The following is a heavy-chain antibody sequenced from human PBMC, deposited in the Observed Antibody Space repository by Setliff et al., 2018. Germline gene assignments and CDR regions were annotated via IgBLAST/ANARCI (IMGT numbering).Heavy chain of an antibody. J-gene: IGHJ6*03. D-gene: IGHD3-3*01. CDR3: ARMSGFQYMDV. Sequence: SETLSLTCTVSGDSISNTYYYWGWFRQPAGKELEWIGQIYTSWSTNYNPSLKSRVTISLDTSKNQFSLSLSSVTAADTAVYYCARMSGFQYMDVWGKGTTVTVSS. CDR1: GDSISNTYYY. V-gene: IGHV4-61*09. CDR2: IYTSWST.